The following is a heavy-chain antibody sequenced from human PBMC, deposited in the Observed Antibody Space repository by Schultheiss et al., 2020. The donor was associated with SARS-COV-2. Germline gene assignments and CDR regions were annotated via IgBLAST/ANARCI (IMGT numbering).Heavy chain of an antibody. CDR1: GFTFSSYA. J-gene: IGHJ5*02. V-gene: IGHV3-23*01. Sequence: GGSLRLSCAASGFTFSSYAMSWVRQAPGKGLEWVSAISGSGGSTYYADSVKGRFTISRDNSKNTLYLQMNSLRAEDTAVYYCARDGYCSSTSCRSIGRWFDPWGQGTLVTVSS. CDR3: ARDGYCSSTSCRSIGRWFDP. D-gene: IGHD2-2*01. CDR2: ISGSGGST.